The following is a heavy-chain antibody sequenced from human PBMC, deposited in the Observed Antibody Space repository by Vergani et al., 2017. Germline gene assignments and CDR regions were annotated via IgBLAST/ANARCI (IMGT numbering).Heavy chain of an antibody. D-gene: IGHD2-2*01. CDR3: ESSRRYCSSGKCPAF. CDR1: GESIRSGSHY. CDR2: IHTGGST. V-gene: IGHV4-61*02. J-gene: IGHJ4*02. Sequence: QVKLQESGPGLLKPSQTLSLTCTVSGESIRSGSHYWSWIRQPAGKGPEWIGHIHTGGSTDLNPSFKSRVSISVDTTKSQFTLKLNSVTVADTAVYYCESSRRYCSSGKCPAFWGQGTLVTVSS.